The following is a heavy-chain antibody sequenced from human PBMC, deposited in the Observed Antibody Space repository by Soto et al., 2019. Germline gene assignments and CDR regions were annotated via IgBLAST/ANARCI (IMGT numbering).Heavy chain of an antibody. CDR2: ISYDGSDK. V-gene: IGHV3-30-3*01. CDR3: ARAPGIAVTKSLY. D-gene: IGHD6-19*01. CDR1: GFTFTSYA. Sequence: QVQLVESGGGVVQPGRSLRLSCAASGFTFTSYAMHWVRQAPGKGLEWVAVISYDGSDKYNADSVKGRFTISRDNSKNALYLQRNSLPSEATAAYYCARAPGIAVTKSLYWCPGTLVPVSS. J-gene: IGHJ4*02.